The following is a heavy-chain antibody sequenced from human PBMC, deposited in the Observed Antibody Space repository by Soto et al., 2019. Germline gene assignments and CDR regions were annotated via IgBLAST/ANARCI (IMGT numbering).Heavy chain of an antibody. V-gene: IGHV4-30-2*01. J-gene: IGHJ4*02. CDR2: IYHSGST. D-gene: IGHD2-8*01. CDR1: GGSISSGGYS. Sequence: QLQLQESGSGLVKPSQTLSITCAVSGGSISSGGYSWSWIRRPPGKGLEWIGYIYHSGSTYYNPSLKTRVTISVDRSKNQFSLKLSSVTAADTAVYYCARRGMYADFDYWGQGTLVTVSS. CDR3: ARRGMYADFDY.